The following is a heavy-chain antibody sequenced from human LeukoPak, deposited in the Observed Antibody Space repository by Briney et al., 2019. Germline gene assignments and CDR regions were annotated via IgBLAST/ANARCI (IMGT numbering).Heavy chain of an antibody. J-gene: IGHJ4*02. Sequence: PSETLSLTCAVYGGSFTGYHWNWIRQSPQRGLEWIGEINHRGHPHYNPSLESRLTISVDTSKNQFSLTLRSVTAADTAVYYCARDRTTVVTLPYYFDFWGQGTPVTSPQ. CDR3: ARDRTTVVTLPYYFDF. CDR1: GGSFTGYH. CDR2: INHRGHP. V-gene: IGHV4-34*01. D-gene: IGHD4-23*01.